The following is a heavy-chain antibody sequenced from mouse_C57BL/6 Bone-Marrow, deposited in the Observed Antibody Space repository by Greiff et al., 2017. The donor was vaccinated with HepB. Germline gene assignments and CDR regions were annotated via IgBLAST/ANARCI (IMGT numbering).Heavy chain of an antibody. J-gene: IGHJ1*03. Sequence: VQLKESGGGLVKPGGSLKLSCAASGFTFSSYAMSWVRQTPEKRLEWVATISDGGSYTYYPDNVKGRFTISRDNAKNNLYLQMSHLKSEDTAMYYCARDTVTRYFDVWGTGTTVTVSS. CDR2: ISDGGSYT. V-gene: IGHV5-4*01. CDR3: ARDTVTRYFDV. CDR1: GFTFSSYA. D-gene: IGHD2-5*01.